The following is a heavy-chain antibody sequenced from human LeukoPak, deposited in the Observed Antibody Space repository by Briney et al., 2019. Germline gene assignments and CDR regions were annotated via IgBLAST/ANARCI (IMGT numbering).Heavy chain of an antibody. Sequence: GGSLRLSCAASGFTFSSYSMNWVRQAPGKGLEWVSYISSSSSTIYYADSVKGRFTISRDNAKNSLYLQMNSLRAEDTAVYYCARDASGVVTARPFDYWGQGTLVTVSS. CDR1: GFTFSSYS. J-gene: IGHJ4*02. V-gene: IGHV3-48*01. D-gene: IGHD2-21*02. CDR2: ISSSSSTI. CDR3: ARDASGVVTARPFDY.